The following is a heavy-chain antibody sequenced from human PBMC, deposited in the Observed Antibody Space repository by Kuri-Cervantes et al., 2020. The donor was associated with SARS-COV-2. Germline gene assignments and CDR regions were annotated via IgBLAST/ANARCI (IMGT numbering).Heavy chain of an antibody. CDR3: AREYGDFPNFGY. CDR1: GYTFTSYG. Sequence: ASVKVSCKASGYTFTSYGISWVRQAPGQGLGWMGWISAYNGNTNYAQRLQGRVTMTTDTSTSTAYMELRSLRSDDTAVYYCAREYGDFPNFGYWGQGTLVTVSS. V-gene: IGHV1-18*01. J-gene: IGHJ4*02. CDR2: ISAYNGNT. D-gene: IGHD4-17*01.